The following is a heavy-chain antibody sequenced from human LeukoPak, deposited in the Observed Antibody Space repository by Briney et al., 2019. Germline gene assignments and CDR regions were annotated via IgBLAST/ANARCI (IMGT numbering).Heavy chain of an antibody. J-gene: IGHJ6*03. CDR1: VGTFSSYA. CDR3: ARQILLRFFDWSPNPSGYMDV. V-gene: IGHV1-69*01. D-gene: IGHD3-9*01. Sequence: SVKVSCKSSVGTFSSYAISWVRQAPGQGLEWMGGIIPIFGTTHYAQKFQGRITITADESTSTAYMELSSLRSEDTAVYYCARQILLRFFDWSPNPSGYMDVWGKGTTVTVSS. CDR2: IIPIFGTT.